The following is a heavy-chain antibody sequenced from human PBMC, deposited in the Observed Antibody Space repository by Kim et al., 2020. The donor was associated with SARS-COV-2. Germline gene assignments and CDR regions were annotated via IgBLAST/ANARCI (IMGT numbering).Heavy chain of an antibody. V-gene: IGHV3-33*06. Sequence: RGRLTISRDNSKNTLYLQMNSLRAEGTAVYYCAKGGRHYYDSSGYYRLDYWGQGTLVTVSS. D-gene: IGHD3-22*01. CDR3: AKGGRHYYDSSGYYRLDY. J-gene: IGHJ4*02.